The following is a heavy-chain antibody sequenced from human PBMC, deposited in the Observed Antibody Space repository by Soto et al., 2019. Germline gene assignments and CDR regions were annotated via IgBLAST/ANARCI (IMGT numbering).Heavy chain of an antibody. J-gene: IGHJ3*02. V-gene: IGHV3-23*01. CDR2: ISGSGSST. D-gene: IGHD2-15*01. CDR3: ARDPSVVVVAATPIGHAFDI. Sequence: PGGSLRLSCAASGFTFSNYAMSWVRQAPGKGLEWVSTISGSGSSTYYADSVKGRFTISRDNSKSTLWLQMNSLRAEDTAVYYCARDPSVVVVAATPIGHAFDIWGQGTMVTVSS. CDR1: GFTFSNYA.